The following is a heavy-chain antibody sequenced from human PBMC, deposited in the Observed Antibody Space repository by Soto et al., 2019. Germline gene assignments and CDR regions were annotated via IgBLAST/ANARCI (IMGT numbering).Heavy chain of an antibody. CDR2: INSDASHT. J-gene: IGHJ6*02. V-gene: IGHV3-74*01. D-gene: IGHD6-13*01. CDR1: GFTFSTYW. Sequence: PGGSLRLSCAASGFTFSTYWMHWIRQVPGKGLEWVSRINSDASHTYYADSVKGRFTISRDNSKNTLYLQMNSLRAEDTAVYYCETDIVEGIAARGKFYYYGMDVWVQGTPVTVSS. CDR3: ETDIVEGIAARGKFYYYGMDV.